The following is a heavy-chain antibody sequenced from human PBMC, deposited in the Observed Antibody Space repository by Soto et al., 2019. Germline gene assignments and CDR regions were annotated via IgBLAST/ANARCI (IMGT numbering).Heavy chain of an antibody. CDR2: IYYSGST. J-gene: IGHJ4*02. CDR1: GGSITSGDYY. D-gene: IGHD6-6*01. CDR3: AREGFSSDFYY. V-gene: IGHV4-30-4*01. Sequence: QVQLQESGPGLVKPSQTLSLTCNVSGGSITSGDYYWGWIRQPPGKGLEWIGYIYYSGSTYYNPSRKSRVTISVDPSKNQFSLKLSSVTAADTAVYYWAREGFSSDFYYWGQGTLVTLSS.